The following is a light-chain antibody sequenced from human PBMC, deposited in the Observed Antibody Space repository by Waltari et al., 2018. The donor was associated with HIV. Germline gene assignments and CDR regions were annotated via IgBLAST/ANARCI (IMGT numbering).Light chain of an antibody. J-gene: IGKJ4*02. CDR2: LGS. Sequence: DIVMTQFRQSLTITPGEAASITSTSSRTLAHRAGYDYLDWYVLKPGQPPRLLIFLGSYRAAGVPDRFGGSGSGTNFTLKIAGLEADDIGVYYCMQSLQTPTFGGGTRVEI. CDR1: RTLAHRAGYDY. CDR3: MQSLQTPT. V-gene: IGKV2-28*01.